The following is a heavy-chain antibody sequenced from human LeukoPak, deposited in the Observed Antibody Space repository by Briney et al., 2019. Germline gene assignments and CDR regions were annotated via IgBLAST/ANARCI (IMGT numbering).Heavy chain of an antibody. CDR3: AREGRGYSNDSAFRYFDY. CDR1: GFTFSSYG. Sequence: GGSLRLSCAASGFTFSSYGMHWVRQAPGKGLEWVAVIWYDGSNKYYADSVKGRFTISRDNSKNTLYLQTNSLRAEDTAVYYCAREGRGYSNDSAFRYFDYWGQGTLVTVSS. J-gene: IGHJ4*02. D-gene: IGHD5-18*01. CDR2: IWYDGSNK. V-gene: IGHV3-33*01.